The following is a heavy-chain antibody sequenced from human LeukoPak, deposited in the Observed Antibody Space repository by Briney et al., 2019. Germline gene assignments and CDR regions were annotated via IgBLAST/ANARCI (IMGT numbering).Heavy chain of an antibody. V-gene: IGHV1-2*02. CDR1: GYTFTSYD. CDR3: AREHYDSSGFNSPFDY. D-gene: IGHD3-22*01. CDR2: INPNSGGT. Sequence: ASVKVSCKASGYTFTSYDINWVRQATGQGLEWMGWINPNSGGTNYAQKFQGRVTMTRDTSISTAYMELSRLRSDDTAVYYCAREHYDSSGFNSPFDYWGQGTLVTVSS. J-gene: IGHJ4*02.